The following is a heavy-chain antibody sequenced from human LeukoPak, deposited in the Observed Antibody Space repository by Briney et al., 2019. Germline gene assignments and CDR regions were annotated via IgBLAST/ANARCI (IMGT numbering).Heavy chain of an antibody. J-gene: IGHJ6*03. D-gene: IGHD3-9*01. Sequence: SQTLSLTCTVSGGSISSGGYYWSWIRQHPGKGLEWIGYIYYSGSTYYNPSLKSRVTISVDTSKNQFSLKLSSVTAADTAVYYCARDLSGYDILTGFEYYYMDAWGKGTTVTVSS. CDR2: IYYSGST. V-gene: IGHV4-31*03. CDR3: ARDLSGYDILTGFEYYYMDA. CDR1: GGSISSGGYY.